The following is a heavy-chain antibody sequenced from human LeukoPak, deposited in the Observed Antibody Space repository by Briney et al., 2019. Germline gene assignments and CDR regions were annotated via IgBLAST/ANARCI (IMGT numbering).Heavy chain of an antibody. J-gene: IGHJ4*02. V-gene: IGHV3-33*08. CDR2: IWYDGSNK. CDR1: GFTFRNNW. D-gene: IGHD2-15*01. Sequence: GSLRLSCTASGFTFRNNWMNWVRQAPGKGLEWVAVIWYDGSNKYYGDSVKGRFTISRDNSKNTLYLEMNSLRAEDTAVYYCARGQACSGGSCYRLFDSWGQGTLVTVSS. CDR3: ARGQACSGGSCYRLFDS.